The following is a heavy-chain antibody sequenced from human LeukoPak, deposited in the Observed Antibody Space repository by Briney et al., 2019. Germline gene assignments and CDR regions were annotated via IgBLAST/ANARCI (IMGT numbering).Heavy chain of an antibody. CDR3: ARGAYYYYYMDV. J-gene: IGHJ6*03. Sequence: SETLSLTCTVSGGSISSYYWSWIRQPPGKGLEWIGYIYYSGSTNYNLSLKSRVTISVDTSKNQFSLKLSSVTAADTAVYYCARGAYYYYYMDVWGKGTTVTVSS. CDR1: GGSISSYY. CDR2: IYYSGST. V-gene: IGHV4-59*01.